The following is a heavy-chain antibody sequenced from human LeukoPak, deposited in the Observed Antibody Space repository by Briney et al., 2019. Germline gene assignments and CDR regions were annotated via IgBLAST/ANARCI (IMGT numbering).Heavy chain of an antibody. D-gene: IGHD4-17*01. Sequence: GGSPRLSCAASGFTFNSYGMHWVRQAPGKGLEWVAVIWYDGSNKYYADSVKGRFAISRDNSKNTLYLQMNSLRAEDTAVYFCANSHDYGDYGAFDYWGQGTLVTVSS. CDR1: GFTFNSYG. J-gene: IGHJ4*02. CDR3: ANSHDYGDYGAFDY. CDR2: IWYDGSNK. V-gene: IGHV3-33*06.